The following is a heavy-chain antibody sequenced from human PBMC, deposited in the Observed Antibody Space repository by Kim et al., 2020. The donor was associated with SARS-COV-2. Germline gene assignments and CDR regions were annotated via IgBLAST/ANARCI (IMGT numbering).Heavy chain of an antibody. J-gene: IGHJ4*02. CDR1: GGSIGNYY. Sequence: SETLSLTCRISGGSIGNYYWHWIRQPPGRGLEWIGYVYYSGATVYSPTFKGRLTISVDXXKKQFSLKLGSVTAADTAVXYCAXPRDXXPIWDXESWXQGTLXTVSS. V-gene: IGHV4-59*08. CDR3: AXPRDXXPIWDXES. D-gene: IGHD3-16*01. CDR2: VYYSGAT.